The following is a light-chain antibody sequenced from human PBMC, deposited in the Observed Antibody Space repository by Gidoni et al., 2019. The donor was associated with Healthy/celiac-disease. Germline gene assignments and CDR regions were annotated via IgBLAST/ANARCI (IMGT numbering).Light chain of an antibody. CDR2: CAS. J-gene: IGKJ2*01. Sequence: EKVMTQSPATLSLSPGDRANLSCSARQRVSSNLAWYQQKPGQAPRLLLYCASTRATGIPARFSGSGSGTEFTLPISSLQSEDFSVYYCQQYNNWPMYTFXQXTKLEIK. V-gene: IGKV3-15*01. CDR3: QQYNNWPMYT. CDR1: QRVSSN.